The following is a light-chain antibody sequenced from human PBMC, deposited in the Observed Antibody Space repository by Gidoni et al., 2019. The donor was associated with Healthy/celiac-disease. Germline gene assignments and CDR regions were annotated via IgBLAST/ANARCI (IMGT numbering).Light chain of an antibody. Sequence: EIVSTQPPATLSLPPGERATPSCMASQSVSSYLTWYQQKPSQAPRLLIYVASNRPTGIPTRFSGSGSGTDFTLTISSLEPEDFAVYYCQQRSNWPPTFGQGTKLKIK. CDR2: VAS. J-gene: IGKJ2*01. V-gene: IGKV3-11*01. CDR3: QQRSNWPPT. CDR1: QSVSSY.